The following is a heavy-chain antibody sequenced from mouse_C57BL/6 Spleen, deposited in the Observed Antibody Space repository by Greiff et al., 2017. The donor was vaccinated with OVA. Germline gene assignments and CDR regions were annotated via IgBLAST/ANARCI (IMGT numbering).Heavy chain of an antibody. V-gene: IGHV1-55*01. J-gene: IGHJ3*01. Sequence: QVQLQQPGAELVKPGASVKMSCKASGYTFTSYWITWVKQRPEQGLEWIGDIYPGSGSTNYNEKFKSKATLTVDTSSSTAYMQLSSLTSEDSAVYYCARRGSARAWFAYWGQGTLVTVSA. CDR1: GYTFTSYW. CDR2: IYPGSGST. CDR3: ARRGSARAWFAY. D-gene: IGHD3-2*02.